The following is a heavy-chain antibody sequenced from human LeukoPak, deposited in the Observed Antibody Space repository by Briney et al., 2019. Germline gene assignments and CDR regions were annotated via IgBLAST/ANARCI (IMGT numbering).Heavy chain of an antibody. D-gene: IGHD2-2*01. CDR3: TTGHQL. V-gene: IGHV3-15*01. Sequence: PGGSLRLSCAASGFTFSNAWMSWVRQAPGKGLEWAGRIKSKTDGGTTDYAAPVKGRVTISRDDSKNTLYLQMNSLQTEDTAVYYCTTGHQLWGQGPLVTVPS. CDR2: IKSKTDGGTT. J-gene: IGHJ4*02. CDR1: GFTFSNAW.